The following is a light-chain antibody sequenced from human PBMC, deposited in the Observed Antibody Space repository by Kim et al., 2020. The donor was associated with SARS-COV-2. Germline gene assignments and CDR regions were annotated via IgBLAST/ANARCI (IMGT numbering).Light chain of an antibody. CDR3: QQYKDWPRT. J-gene: IGKJ1*01. Sequence: VSPGEKATLSGRASQSVSSNLAWYQQKPGQAPRLLMYGASTRATGIPARFSGSGSETEFTLTISSLQSEDFAVYYCQQYKDWPRTFGQGTKVDIK. CDR2: GAS. CDR1: QSVSSN. V-gene: IGKV3-15*01.